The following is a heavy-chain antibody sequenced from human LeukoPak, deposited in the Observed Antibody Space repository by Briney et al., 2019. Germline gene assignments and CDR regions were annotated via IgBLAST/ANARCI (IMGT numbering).Heavy chain of an antibody. V-gene: IGHV1-69*02. J-gene: IGHJ6*03. CDR1: GGTFSSYT. CDR2: IIPILGIA. CDR3: ARGENYGSGSYYKVRYYYYYMDV. D-gene: IGHD3-10*01. Sequence: SVKVFCKASGGTFSSYTISWVRQAPGQGLEWMGRIIPILGIANYAQKFQGRVTITADKSTSTAYMELSSLRSEDTAVYYCARGENYGSGSYYKVRYYYYYMDVWGKGTTVTVSS.